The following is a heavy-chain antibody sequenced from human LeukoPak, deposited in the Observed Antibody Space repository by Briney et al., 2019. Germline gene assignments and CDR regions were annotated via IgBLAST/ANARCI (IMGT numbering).Heavy chain of an antibody. V-gene: IGHV3-30*18. CDR2: ISYDGSNK. J-gene: IGHJ4*02. Sequence: PGGSLRLSCAASEFTFSSYGMHWVRQAPGKGPEWVAVISYDGSNKYYADTVKGRFTISRDNSKNTLYLQMNSLRAEDTAVYYCAKDRLGALYYFDSSGYYRLDYWGQGTLVTVSS. D-gene: IGHD3-22*01. CDR1: EFTFSSYG. CDR3: AKDRLGALYYFDSSGYYRLDY.